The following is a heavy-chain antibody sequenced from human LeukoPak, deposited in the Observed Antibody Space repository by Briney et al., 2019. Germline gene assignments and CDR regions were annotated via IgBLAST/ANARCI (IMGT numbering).Heavy chain of an antibody. CDR2: IYGGADI. J-gene: IGHJ5*02. D-gene: IGHD3-22*01. CDR3: AKSAKIVVVLSNWFDP. Sequence: PGGSLRLSCAASGLTVSSNHMSWVRQAPGKGLEWISVIYGGADIYYADSVKGRFTISRDNSKNTLYLQMNSLRAEDTAVYYCAKSAKIVVVLSNWFDPWGQGTLVTVSS. CDR1: GLTVSSNH. V-gene: IGHV3-53*01.